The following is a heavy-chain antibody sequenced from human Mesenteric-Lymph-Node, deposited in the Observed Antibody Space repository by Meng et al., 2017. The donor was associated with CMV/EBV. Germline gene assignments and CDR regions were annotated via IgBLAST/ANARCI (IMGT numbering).Heavy chain of an antibody. CDR3: ARLSGDSIHGMDV. Sequence: GGSLRLSCAASGFTFSSYAMSWVRQAPGKGLEWVSTISGSGGSTYYADSMKGRFTISRDNPKNTLYLQMNSLRAEDTAVYYCARLSGDSIHGMDVWGQGTTVTVSS. CDR2: ISGSGGST. CDR1: GFTFSSYA. D-gene: IGHD2-21*01. J-gene: IGHJ6*02. V-gene: IGHV3-23*01.